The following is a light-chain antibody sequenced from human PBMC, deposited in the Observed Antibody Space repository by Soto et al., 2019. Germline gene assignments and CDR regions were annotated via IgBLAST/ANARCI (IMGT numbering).Light chain of an antibody. CDR2: TAY. CDR3: QQSYSTPFT. CDR1: QSISSY. V-gene: IGKV1-39*01. Sequence: DIQMTQSPSSLSASVGDRVTITCRASQSISSYLNWYQQKAGKAPKLVIYTAYRFQSGVPSRFSGSGSVTDFTLTITRLQPEDLATSQCQQSYSTPFTFGPGTNVDIK. J-gene: IGKJ3*01.